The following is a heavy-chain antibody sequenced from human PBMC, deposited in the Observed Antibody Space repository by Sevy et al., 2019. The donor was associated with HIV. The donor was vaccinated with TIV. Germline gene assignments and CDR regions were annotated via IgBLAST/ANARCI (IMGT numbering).Heavy chain of an antibody. D-gene: IGHD3-10*01. CDR2: ISYDGSNK. CDR1: GFTFSSYA. J-gene: IGHJ5*02. V-gene: IGHV3-30-3*01. CDR3: ASLYGSGSYTSLGGVDP. Sequence: GGSLRLSCAASGFTFSSYAMHWVRQAPGKGLEWVAVISYDGSNKYYAASVKGRFTISRDNSKNTLYLQMNSLRAEDTAVYYCASLYGSGSYTSLGGVDPWGQGTLVTVSS.